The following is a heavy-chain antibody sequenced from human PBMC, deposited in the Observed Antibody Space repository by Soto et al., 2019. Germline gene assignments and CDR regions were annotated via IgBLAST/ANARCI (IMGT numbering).Heavy chain of an antibody. D-gene: IGHD2-15*01. Sequence: QVQLQESGPGLVKPSQTLSLTCTVSGGSISSGNYYWSWIRQPPGKGLEWIGFISYSGSTYYSTSLMRRVTISVDTSKRQFSLNLSFVTAADTAVYYCATMGTPATGLYFFDYWGQGSLVTVSS. J-gene: IGHJ4*02. CDR1: GGSISSGNYY. CDR2: ISYSGST. CDR3: ATMGTPATGLYFFDY. V-gene: IGHV4-30-4*01.